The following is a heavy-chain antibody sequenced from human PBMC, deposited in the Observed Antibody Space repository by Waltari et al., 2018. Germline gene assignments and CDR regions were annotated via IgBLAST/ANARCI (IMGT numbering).Heavy chain of an antibody. CDR2: IWYDGSNK. D-gene: IGHD6-13*01. V-gene: IGHV3-33*01. CDR1: GFTFSSYG. J-gene: IGHJ6*02. CDR3: ARDPLSAGIFGNKLDYYYYYGMDV. Sequence: QVQLVESGGGVVQPGRSLRLSCAASGFTFSSYGMHWVRPAPGKGLEWVAVIWYDGSNKYDGDSVKGRFTISRDNSKNTLYLQMNSLRAEDTAVYYCARDPLSAGIFGNKLDYYYYYGMDVWGQGTTVTVSS.